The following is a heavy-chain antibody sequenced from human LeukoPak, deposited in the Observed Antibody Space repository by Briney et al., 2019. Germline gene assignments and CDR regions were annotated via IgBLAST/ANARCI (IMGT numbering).Heavy chain of an antibody. V-gene: IGHV4-38-2*01. CDR2: IYHSGST. J-gene: IGHJ4*02. CDR1: GYSISSGYY. CDR3: ARVGWFGELPLDY. Sequence: PSETLSLTCAVSGYSISSGYYWGWIRQPPGKGLEWIGSIYHSGSTYYNPSLKSRVTISVDTSKNQFSLKLSSVTAADTAVYYCARVGWFGELPLDYWGQGTLVTVSS. D-gene: IGHD3-10*01.